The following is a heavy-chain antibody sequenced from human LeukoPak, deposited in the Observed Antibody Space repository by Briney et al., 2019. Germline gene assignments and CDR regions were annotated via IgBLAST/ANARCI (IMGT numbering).Heavy chain of an antibody. V-gene: IGHV3-30*04. CDR2: ISYDGSSK. CDR1: GFTLSSHA. CDR3: ARDAHSGTYDYYYGMDV. D-gene: IGHD1-26*01. J-gene: IGHJ6*02. Sequence: GGSLRLSCAASGFTLSSHAMHWVRQAPGKGLEWVAVISYDGSSKYYADSVKGQFTISRDNSKNTLYLQMNSLRAEDTGVYFCARDAHSGTYDYYYGMDVWGQGTTVIVSS.